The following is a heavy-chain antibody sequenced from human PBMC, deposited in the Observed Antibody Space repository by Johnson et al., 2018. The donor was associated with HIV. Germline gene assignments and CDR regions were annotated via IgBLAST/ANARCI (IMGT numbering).Heavy chain of an antibody. V-gene: IGHV3-7*03. J-gene: IGHJ3*02. CDR1: GFTFSNYW. CDR2: INQDGSET. D-gene: IGHD2-8*01. Sequence: EVQLVESGGGVVQPGRSLRLSCAASGFTFSNYWMTWVRQAPGKGQEWVANINQDGSETYYVDSVKGRFTISRDNAKNSLYLQMNSLRVEDTALYCCARKRRYCSNGVCSDTFDIWGQGTMVTVSS. CDR3: ARKRRYCSNGVCSDTFDI.